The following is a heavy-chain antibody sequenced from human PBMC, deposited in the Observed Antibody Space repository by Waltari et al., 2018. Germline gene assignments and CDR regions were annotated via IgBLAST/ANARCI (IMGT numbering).Heavy chain of an antibody. Sequence: QVQLQESGPGLVKPSETLSLTCTVPGGSISSYYLTSIRQPPGKGLEWIGYIYYSGSTNYNPSLKSRVTISVDTSKNQFSLKLSSVTAADTAVYYCAGGGVIDLFDYWGQGTLVTVSS. V-gene: IGHV4-59*01. CDR1: GGSISSYY. CDR2: IYYSGST. CDR3: AGGGVIDLFDY. J-gene: IGHJ4*02. D-gene: IGHD3-10*01.